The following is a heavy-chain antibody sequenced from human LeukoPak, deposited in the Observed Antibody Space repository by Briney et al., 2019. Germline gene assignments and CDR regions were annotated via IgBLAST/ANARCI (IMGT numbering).Heavy chain of an antibody. V-gene: IGHV3-43D*03. J-gene: IGHJ3*02. Sequence: HSGGSLRLSCAASGFTFDDYAMHWVRQAPGKGLEWVSLISWDGGSTYYADSVKGRFTISRDNSKNTLYLQMNSLRAEDTAVYYCARALPGYCSGGSCFFSDAFDIWGQGTMVTVSS. CDR1: GFTFDDYA. CDR3: ARALPGYCSGGSCFFSDAFDI. CDR2: ISWDGGST. D-gene: IGHD2-15*01.